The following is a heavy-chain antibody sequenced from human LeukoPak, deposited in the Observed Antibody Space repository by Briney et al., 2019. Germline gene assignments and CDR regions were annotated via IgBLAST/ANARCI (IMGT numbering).Heavy chain of an antibody. CDR3: ARDHAYRTDY. J-gene: IGHJ4*02. V-gene: IGHV3-7*01. CDR1: GFSFSNDW. D-gene: IGHD2-2*01. CDR2: INRDESKK. Sequence: GGSLRLSCAASGFSFSNDWMCWVRRAPGKGLEWVANINRDESKKYYVDSVKGRFTISRDNAKNSLYLQMSSLRAEDTAVYYCARDHAYRTDYWGQGTLVTVSS.